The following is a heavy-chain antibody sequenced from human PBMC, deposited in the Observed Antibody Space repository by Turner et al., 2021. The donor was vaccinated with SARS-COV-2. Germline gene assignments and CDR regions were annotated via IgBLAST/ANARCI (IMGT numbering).Heavy chain of an antibody. V-gene: IGHV4-30-4*01. CDR2: IYYSGST. CDR1: GGSISSCDYY. D-gene: IGHD2-8*01. CDR3: ARVVVLRRAYFDY. Sequence: QVQLQESGPGLVKPSQTLSLTCTVSGGSISSCDYYWSWIRQPPGTGLEWIGYIYYSGSTYYNPSLKSRVTISVDTSKSQFSLKLSSVTAADTAVYYCARVVVLRRAYFDYWGQGTLVTVSS. J-gene: IGHJ4*02.